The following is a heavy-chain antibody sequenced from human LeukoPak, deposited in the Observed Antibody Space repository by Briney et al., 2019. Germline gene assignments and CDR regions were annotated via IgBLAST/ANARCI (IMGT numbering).Heavy chain of an antibody. CDR2: ISAYNGNT. D-gene: IGHD3-22*01. Sequence: ASVKVSCKASGYTFTSYGISWVRQAPGQGLEWMGWISAYNGNTNYAQELQGRVTMTTDTSTSTAYMELRSLRSDDTAVYYCARIFRDYYDSSGVGYYYYGMDVWGQGTTVTVSS. J-gene: IGHJ6*02. CDR1: GYTFTSYG. CDR3: ARIFRDYYDSSGVGYYYYGMDV. V-gene: IGHV1-18*01.